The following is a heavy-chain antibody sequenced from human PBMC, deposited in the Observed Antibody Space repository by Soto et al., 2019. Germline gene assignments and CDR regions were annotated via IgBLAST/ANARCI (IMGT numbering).Heavy chain of an antibody. CDR3: AKCSVGTVRSSGWCNWFDP. V-gene: IGHV3-23*01. CDR1: GFTFSSSA. CDR2: IRVGGGDT. D-gene: IGHD6-19*01. Sequence: EVRLLESGGGLAQPGGSLRLSCAASGFTFSSSAMNWVRQAPGKGLEWVSSIRVGGGDTFYADSVRGRFTGSRDISRNTLYLQMNSLRAEDTAIYYCAKCSVGTVRSSGWCNWFDPWGQGTLVTVSS. J-gene: IGHJ5*02.